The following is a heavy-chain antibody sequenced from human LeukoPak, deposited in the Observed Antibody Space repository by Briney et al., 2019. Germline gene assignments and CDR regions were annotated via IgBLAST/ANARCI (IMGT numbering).Heavy chain of an antibody. V-gene: IGHV4-59*12. D-gene: IGHD2-15*01. J-gene: IGHJ3*02. CDR2: IYYSGST. CDR3: ARARYCSGGSCYDAFDI. Sequence: SETLSLTCTVSGGSISSYYWSWIRQPPGKGLEWIGYIYYSGSTNYNPSLKSRVTMSVDTSKNQFSLKLSSVTAADTAVYYCARARYCSGGSCYDAFDIWGQGTMVTVSS. CDR1: GGSISSYY.